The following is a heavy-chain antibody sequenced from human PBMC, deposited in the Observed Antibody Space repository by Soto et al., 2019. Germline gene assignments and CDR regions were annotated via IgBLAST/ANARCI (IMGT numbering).Heavy chain of an antibody. J-gene: IGHJ4*02. V-gene: IGHV3-13*01. CDR2: IGAAGET. Sequence: EVQLVESGGGLVQPGGSLRLSCAPSGFTFRNYAMHWVRQPTGKGMEWVSGIGAAGETYYPGSVKGRFTISRENAKNSLYLQMNSLRAGDTAVYYCAAGGVTSVAQFDYWGQGTLVTVSS. CDR3: AAGGVTSVAQFDY. CDR1: GFTFRNYA. D-gene: IGHD3-16*01.